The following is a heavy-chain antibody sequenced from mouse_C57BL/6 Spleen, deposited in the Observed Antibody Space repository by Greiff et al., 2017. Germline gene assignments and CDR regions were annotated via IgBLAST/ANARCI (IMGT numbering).Heavy chain of an antibody. V-gene: IGHV5-4*01. CDR2: ISDGGSYT. D-gene: IGHD4-1*01. Sequence: EVKLEESGGGLVKPGGSLKLSCAASGFTFSSYAMSWVRQTPEKRLEWVATISDGGSYTYYPDNVKGRFTISRDNAKNNLYLQMSHLKSEDTAMYYCARELGRFDYWGQGTTLTVSS. CDR3: ARELGRFDY. J-gene: IGHJ2*01. CDR1: GFTFSSYA.